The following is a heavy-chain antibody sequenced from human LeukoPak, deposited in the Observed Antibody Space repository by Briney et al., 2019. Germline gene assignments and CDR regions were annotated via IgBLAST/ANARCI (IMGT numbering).Heavy chain of an antibody. Sequence: GASVKVSCKASGYTFTSYGSSWVRQAPGQGLEWMGWISAYNGNTNYAQKLQGRVTMTTDTSTSTAYMELRSLRSEDTAVCYRATLITIFGVVTEPYDYWGQGTLVTVSS. CDR1: GYTFTSYG. D-gene: IGHD3-3*01. CDR2: ISAYNGNT. V-gene: IGHV1-18*01. J-gene: IGHJ4*02. CDR3: ATLITIFGVVTEPYDY.